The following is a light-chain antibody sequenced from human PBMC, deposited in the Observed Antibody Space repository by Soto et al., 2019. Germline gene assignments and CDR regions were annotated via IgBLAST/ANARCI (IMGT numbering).Light chain of an antibody. Sequence: IVMTQSPATLSVSPGERATLSCRASQSVSSDLAWYQQKPGQAPRLLISGASTRATGIPARLSGSGSGTEFTLTISSLQSEDFAVYYCQQYNNLPQTFVQGTKV. J-gene: IGKJ1*01. CDR1: QSVSSD. CDR3: QQYNNLPQT. CDR2: GAS. V-gene: IGKV3-15*01.